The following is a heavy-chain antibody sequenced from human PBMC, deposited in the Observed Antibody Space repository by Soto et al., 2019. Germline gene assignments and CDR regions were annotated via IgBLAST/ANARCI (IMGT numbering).Heavy chain of an antibody. Sequence: ASVKVSCKASGGTFSSYAISWVRQAPGQGLEWMGGIIPIFGTANYAQKFQGRVTITADESTSTAYMELSSLRSEDTAVYYCAMSILVVVVAANENWFDPWGQGTLVTVSS. D-gene: IGHD2-15*01. CDR1: GGTFSSYA. CDR2: IIPIFGTA. J-gene: IGHJ5*02. CDR3: AMSILVVVVAANENWFDP. V-gene: IGHV1-69*13.